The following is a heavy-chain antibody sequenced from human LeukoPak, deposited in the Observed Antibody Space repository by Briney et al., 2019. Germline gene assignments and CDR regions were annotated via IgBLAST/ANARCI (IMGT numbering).Heavy chain of an antibody. CDR1: GYTFTDFG. V-gene: IGHV1-69*13. CDR3: ARDLDQYSGRFGGFGHDF. CDR2: IIPIFGTA. J-gene: IGHJ4*02. Sequence: SVKVSCKASGYTFTDFGISWVRQAPGQGLEWMGGIIPIFGTANYAQKFQGRVTITADESTSTAYMELRSLRSDDTAVYYCARDLDQYSGRFGGFGHDFWGQGTLVTVSS. D-gene: IGHD1-26*01.